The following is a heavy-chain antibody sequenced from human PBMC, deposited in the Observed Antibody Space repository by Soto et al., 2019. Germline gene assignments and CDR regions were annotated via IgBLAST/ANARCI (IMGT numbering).Heavy chain of an antibody. Sequence: QVQLVQSGAEVKKPGASVKVSCKASGYTFTTYYIHWVRQAPGQGLEWIGVINPSGGSATYTQNFQDRVTITRDTSTSTVTMELGSLTTDDTALYYCARSPLLGWLQSWHFEYWGQVALVTVSS. CDR3: ARSPLLGWLQSWHFEY. V-gene: IGHV1-46*01. D-gene: IGHD5-12*01. J-gene: IGHJ4*02. CDR1: GYTFTTYY. CDR2: INPSGGSA.